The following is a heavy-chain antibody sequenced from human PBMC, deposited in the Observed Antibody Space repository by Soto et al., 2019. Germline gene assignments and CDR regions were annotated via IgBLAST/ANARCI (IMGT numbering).Heavy chain of an antibody. J-gene: IGHJ4*02. CDR3: ARDLED. Sequence: QVQLVESGGGVVQPGRSLRLSCEASGFDFSSYAMHWVRQAPGKGLGWVAVIWYDGSDKYYIDSVKGRFTISRDNSKNTLYLQMNSLRAEDTAVYYCARDLEDWGQGTLVTVSS. V-gene: IGHV3-33*01. CDR2: IWYDGSDK. CDR1: GFDFSSYA.